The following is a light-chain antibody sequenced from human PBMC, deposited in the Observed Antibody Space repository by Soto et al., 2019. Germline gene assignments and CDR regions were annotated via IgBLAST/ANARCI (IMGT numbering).Light chain of an antibody. V-gene: IGKV1-33*01. Sequence: DIQMTQSPSSLSAAVGDRVAITCQASQNINNYLNWYQQKPGRAPKLLIYDASNLEAGVPSRFRGSGSGTDFTFTISRLQPEDFATYYCQQLNAYPLTFGQGTRLENK. CDR2: DAS. CDR3: QQLNAYPLT. J-gene: IGKJ5*01. CDR1: QNINNY.